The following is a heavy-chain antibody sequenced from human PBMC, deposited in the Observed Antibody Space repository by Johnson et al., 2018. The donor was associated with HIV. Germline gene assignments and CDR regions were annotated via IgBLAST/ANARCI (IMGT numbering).Heavy chain of an antibody. CDR3: ARAIVTPDEVAFDI. V-gene: IGHV3-11*04. CDR1: GFTFSDYY. D-gene: IGHD5-18*01. J-gene: IGHJ3*02. Sequence: QVQLVESGGGLVKPGGSLRLSCAASGFTFSDYYMSWIRQAPGKGLEWVSYISSSGTSSYYADSVKGRLTISRDNAKNSLYLQMNSLRAEDTAVYYCARAIVTPDEVAFDIWGQGTLVTVSS. CDR2: ISSSGTSS.